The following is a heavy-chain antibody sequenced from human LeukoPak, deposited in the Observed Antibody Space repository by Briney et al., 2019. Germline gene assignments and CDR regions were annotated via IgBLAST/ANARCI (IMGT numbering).Heavy chain of an antibody. V-gene: IGHV3-23*01. CDR2: SGSVGST. J-gene: IGHJ6*02. Sequence: GGSLRLSCAASGFTFRSYAMSWVRQAPGKGLDWDSASGSVGSTYYSDSVKGRFTISRVNSKTTLYLQMSSLRAEDTAVFYCAKVMSPRWRRGTYTLDVWGQGTTVTVSS. D-gene: IGHD5-24*01. CDR1: GFTFRSYA. CDR3: AKVMSPRWRRGTYTLDV.